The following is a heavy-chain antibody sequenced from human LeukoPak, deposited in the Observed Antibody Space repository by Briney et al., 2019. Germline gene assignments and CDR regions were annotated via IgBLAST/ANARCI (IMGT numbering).Heavy chain of an antibody. CDR2: IYTSGST. CDR1: GGSISSGSYY. V-gene: IGHV4-61*02. D-gene: IGHD3-3*01. CDR3: ASLGTIFGVVIV. J-gene: IGHJ6*04. Sequence: PSETLSLTCTVSGGSISSGSYYWSWIRQPAGKGLEWIGRIYTSGSTNYNPSLKSRVTISVDTSKNRFSLKLSSVTAADTAVYYCASLGTIFGVVIVWGKGTTVTVSS.